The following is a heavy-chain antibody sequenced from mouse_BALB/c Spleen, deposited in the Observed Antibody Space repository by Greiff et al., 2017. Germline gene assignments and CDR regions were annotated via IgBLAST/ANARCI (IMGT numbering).Heavy chain of an antibody. CDR2: INSNGGST. CDR3: ARQEMNYYAMDY. V-gene: IGHV5-6-2*01. J-gene: IGHJ4*01. CDR1: GFTFSSYY. Sequence: VQLKESGGGLVKLGGSLKLSCAASGFTFSSYYMSWVRQTPEKRLELVAAINSNGGSTYYPDTVKGRFTISRDNAKNTLYLQMSSPKSEDTALYYCARQEMNYYAMDYWGQGTSVTVAS.